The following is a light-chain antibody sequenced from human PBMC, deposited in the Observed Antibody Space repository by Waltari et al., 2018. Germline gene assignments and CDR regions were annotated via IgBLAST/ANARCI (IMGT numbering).Light chain of an antibody. CDR1: QSVSRSY. CDR3: QQYDSSCSTYT. CDR2: ATS. J-gene: IGKJ2*01. V-gene: IGKV3-20*01. Sequence: EIVLTQSPGTLSLSPGERATLSCWASQSVSRSYLAWYQQKPGQAPRFLIYATSTRATGIPDRLSGSGSGTDFTLTISRLEPEDFAVYYCQQYDSSCSTYTFGQGTKLEIK.